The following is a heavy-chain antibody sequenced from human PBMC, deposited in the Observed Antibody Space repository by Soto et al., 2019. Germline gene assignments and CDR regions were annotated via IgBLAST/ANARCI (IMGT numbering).Heavy chain of an antibody. J-gene: IGHJ6*02. V-gene: IGHV1-46*01. CDR2: INPSGGST. D-gene: IGHD2-15*01. CDR1: GYTFTSYY. CDR3: ARVLGEVVVAATDYYYYGMDV. Sequence: ASVKVSCKASGYTFTSYYMHWVRQAPGQGLEWMGIINPSGGSTSYAQKFQGRVTMTRDTSTSTVYMELSSLRSEDTAVYYCARVLGEVVVAATDYYYYGMDVWGQGTTVTVSS.